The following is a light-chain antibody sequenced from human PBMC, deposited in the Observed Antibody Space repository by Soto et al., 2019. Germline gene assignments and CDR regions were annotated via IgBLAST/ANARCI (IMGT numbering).Light chain of an antibody. CDR2: GAS. Sequence: DIQMTQSPFSLSASVGDRVTITCRASQGVGSDLGWYQQKPGNAPQRLIYGASTLQSGVPPRFSGSGSWTDFTLTISSLQPEDFATYYCLQHSSYPYTFGQGTKLEIK. V-gene: IGKV1-17*01. J-gene: IGKJ2*01. CDR1: QGVGSD. CDR3: LQHSSYPYT.